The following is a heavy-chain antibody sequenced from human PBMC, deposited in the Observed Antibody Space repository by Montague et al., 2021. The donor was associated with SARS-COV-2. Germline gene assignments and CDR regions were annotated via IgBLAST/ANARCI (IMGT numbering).Heavy chain of an antibody. J-gene: IGHJ5*02. CDR3: ARHHPVGGVRP. CDR2: TCYRSEWYF. Sequence: CAISGDSVSSNNAAWNWIRQSPSRGLEWLGRTCYRSEWYFDYAISLRGRITINPDTSKNQFSLQLDSVTLDDTAVYYCARHHPVGGVRPWGQGTLVTVSS. D-gene: IGHD2-8*02. CDR1: GDSVSSNNAA. V-gene: IGHV6-1*01.